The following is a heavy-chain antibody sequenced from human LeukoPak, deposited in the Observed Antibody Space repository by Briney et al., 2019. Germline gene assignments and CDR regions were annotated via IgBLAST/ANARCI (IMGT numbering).Heavy chain of an antibody. CDR2: ISYDGSNE. CDR1: GLTFSGYA. J-gene: IGHJ4*02. CDR3: ARVGYYASGPFSYFDY. Sequence: PGRSLRLSCAASGLTFSGYAMHWVPQAPGKGLESVAVISYDGSNEYYADSVKGRFTISRDNSKNTPYLQMNSLSVEDTAVYYCARVGYYASGPFSYFDYWGQGTLVTVSS. D-gene: IGHD3-10*01. V-gene: IGHV3-30*01.